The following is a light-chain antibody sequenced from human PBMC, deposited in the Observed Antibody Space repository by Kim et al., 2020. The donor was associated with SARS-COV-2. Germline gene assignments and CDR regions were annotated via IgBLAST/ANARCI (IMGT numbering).Light chain of an antibody. J-gene: IGKJ4*01. Sequence: ASVGDTVTITCPASQTRSNYLNWYQQKSGKAPRVLIYSVLTLQSGVPSRFRGSASGTEFTLTISGLQSEDFATYFCQQSFTVPLTFGGGTKVDIK. CDR1: QTRSNY. CDR3: QQSFTVPLT. V-gene: IGKV1-39*01. CDR2: SVL.